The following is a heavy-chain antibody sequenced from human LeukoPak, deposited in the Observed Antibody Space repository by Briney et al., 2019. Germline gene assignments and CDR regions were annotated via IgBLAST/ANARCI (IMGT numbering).Heavy chain of an antibody. Sequence: GGSLRLSCAASGFTFSSYAMHWVRQAPGKGLEWVAVISYDGSNKYYADSVKGRFTISRDNSKNTLYLQMNSLRAEDTAVYYCARDETQGGSGYLDYWGQGTLVTVSS. CDR2: ISYDGSNK. V-gene: IGHV3-30-3*01. J-gene: IGHJ4*02. D-gene: IGHD2-15*01. CDR1: GFTFSSYA. CDR3: ARDETQGGSGYLDY.